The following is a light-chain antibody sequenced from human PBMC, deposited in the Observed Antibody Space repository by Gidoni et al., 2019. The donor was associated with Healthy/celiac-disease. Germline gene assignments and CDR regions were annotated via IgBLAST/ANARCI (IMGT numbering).Light chain of an antibody. Sequence: DIVMTQSPDSLAVSLGERATLNCKYSQSVLYSSNNKNYLAWYQQKPGQPPKLLIYWASTRESGVPDRFSGSGSGTDFTLTISSLQAEDVAVYYCQQYYSTPPWTFGQXTKVEIK. J-gene: IGKJ1*01. CDR2: WAS. CDR3: QQYYSTPPWT. CDR1: QSVLYSSNNKNY. V-gene: IGKV4-1*01.